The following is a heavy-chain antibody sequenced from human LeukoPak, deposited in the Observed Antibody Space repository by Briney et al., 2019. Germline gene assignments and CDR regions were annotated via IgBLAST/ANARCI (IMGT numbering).Heavy chain of an antibody. CDR3: ATAPIFENIVVVPAAFSLDV. J-gene: IGHJ6*04. Sequence: ASVKVSCKVSGYTLTELSMHWVRQAPGKGLEWMGGFDPEDGETIYAQKFQGRVTMTEDTSTDTAYMELSSLRSEDTAVYYCATAPIFENIVVVPAAFSLDVWGKGTTVTVSS. D-gene: IGHD2-2*01. CDR1: GYTLTELS. CDR2: FDPEDGET. V-gene: IGHV1-24*01.